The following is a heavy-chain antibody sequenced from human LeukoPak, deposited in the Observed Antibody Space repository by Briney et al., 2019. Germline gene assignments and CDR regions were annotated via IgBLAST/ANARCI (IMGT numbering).Heavy chain of an antibody. CDR3: ARDLRRDESSNYYYIGWFDL. CDR2: INPSGGST. CDR1: GYTFTSYY. J-gene: IGHJ5*01. Sequence: ASVKVSCKASGYTFTSYYMHWVRQAPGQGLEWMGIINPSGGSTSYAQKFQGRVTITADESTSTAHMELRSLRSDDTAVYYCARDLRRDESSNYYYIGWFDLWGQGTLVTVSS. V-gene: IGHV1-46*01. D-gene: IGHD3-22*01.